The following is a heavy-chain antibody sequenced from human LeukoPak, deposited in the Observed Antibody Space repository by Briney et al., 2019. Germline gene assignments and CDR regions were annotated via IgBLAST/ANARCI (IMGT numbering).Heavy chain of an antibody. CDR2: ISSGGGST. J-gene: IGHJ3*02. CDR3: AKDPSSGFGDGDAFDI. CDR1: AFSFSSYA. Sequence: PGGSLRLSCAASAFSFSSYAMSWVRQAPGKGLEWVSGISSGGGSTYFADSVSGRFIISRDNSKNTLHLQMDSLRVEDTAVYYCAKDPSSGFGDGDAFDIWGQGTTVTVSS. V-gene: IGHV3-23*01. D-gene: IGHD3-10*01.